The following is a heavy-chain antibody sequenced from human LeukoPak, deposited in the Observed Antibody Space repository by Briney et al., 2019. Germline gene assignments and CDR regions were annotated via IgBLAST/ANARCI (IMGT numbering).Heavy chain of an antibody. D-gene: IGHD3-3*01. V-gene: IGHV4-38-2*02. CDR1: GYSINSGYY. Sequence: SGTLSLTCTVSGYSINSGYYWVWIRQPPGKGLEWIGSIYRSGSTNYNSSLKSRVTISVDTSKNQFSLKVSSVTAADTAVYYCARVGIFKDYYYMDVWGKGTTVTISS. CDR2: IYRSGST. CDR3: ARVGIFKDYYYMDV. J-gene: IGHJ6*03.